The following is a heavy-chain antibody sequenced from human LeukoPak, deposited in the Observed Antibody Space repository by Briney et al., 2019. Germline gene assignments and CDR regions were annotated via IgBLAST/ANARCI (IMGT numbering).Heavy chain of an antibody. CDR2: ISPIFGTA. V-gene: IGHV1-69*05. CDR3: AGAPTATRHSGAFDI. D-gene: IGHD2-2*01. CDR1: GGTFSSYA. J-gene: IGHJ3*02. Sequence: ASVKVSCKASGGTFSSYAISWVRQAPGQGLEWLGRISPIFGTANYAQKFQGRVTITTDESTSTAYMELSSLRSEDTAVYYCAGAPTATRHSGAFDIWGQGTMVTVSS.